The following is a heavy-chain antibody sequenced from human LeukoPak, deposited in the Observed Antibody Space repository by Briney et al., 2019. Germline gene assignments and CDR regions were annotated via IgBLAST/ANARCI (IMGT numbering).Heavy chain of an antibody. D-gene: IGHD6-19*01. CDR1: GGSISISTHY. CDR2: ILYSGNT. J-gene: IGHJ3*02. V-gene: IGHV4-39*02. Sequence: SETLSLTCTVSGGSISISTHYCGWIRQPPGKGLEWIGNILYSGNTYYNPSLKSRVTISVDTSKIHFSLRLSSLTAADTAVYYCASLQPPITVAGADAFDIWGQGTMVTVSS. CDR3: ASLQPPITVAGADAFDI.